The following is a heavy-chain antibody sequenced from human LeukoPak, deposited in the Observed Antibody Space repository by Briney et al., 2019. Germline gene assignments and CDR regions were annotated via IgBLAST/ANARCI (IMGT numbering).Heavy chain of an antibody. V-gene: IGHV3-23*01. CDR1: GFSLGTYA. J-gene: IGHJ2*01. CDR2: ISLAGGTT. D-gene: IGHD5-12*01. Sequence: GGSLRLSCAASGFSLGTYAMNWVRQAPGKGLQWVSSISLAGGTTYYTDSVKGRLTISRDNSKNTLYLQMNSLRAEDTAVYYCVISAYDESDQYFDLWGRGTLVTVSS. CDR3: VISAYDESDQYFDL.